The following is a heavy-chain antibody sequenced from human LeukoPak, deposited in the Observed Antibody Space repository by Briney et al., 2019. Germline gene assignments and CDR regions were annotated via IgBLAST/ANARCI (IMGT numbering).Heavy chain of an antibody. Sequence: GGSLRLSCAASGFTFSSYGMHWVRQAPGKGLEWVAVIWYDGSNKYYADSVKGRFTISRDNSKNTLYLQMNSLRAEDTAVYYCAKAYCGGDCYSLVGTFDIWGQGTMVTVSS. CDR1: GFTFSSYG. D-gene: IGHD2-21*02. J-gene: IGHJ3*02. CDR2: IWYDGSNK. V-gene: IGHV3-33*06. CDR3: AKAYCGGDCYSLVGTFDI.